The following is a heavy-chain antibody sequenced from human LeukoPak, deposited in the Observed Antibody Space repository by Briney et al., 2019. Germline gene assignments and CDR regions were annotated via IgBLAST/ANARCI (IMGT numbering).Heavy chain of an antibody. V-gene: IGHV4-34*01. Sequence: SETLSLTCAVYGGSFSGYYWSWIRQPPGKGLEWIGEINHSGSTNSNPSLKSRVTISVDTSKSQFSLKLSSVTAADTAVYYCACLTTADAFDIWGQGTMVTVSS. J-gene: IGHJ3*02. CDR2: INHSGST. D-gene: IGHD3-22*01. CDR1: GGSFSGYY. CDR3: ACLTTADAFDI.